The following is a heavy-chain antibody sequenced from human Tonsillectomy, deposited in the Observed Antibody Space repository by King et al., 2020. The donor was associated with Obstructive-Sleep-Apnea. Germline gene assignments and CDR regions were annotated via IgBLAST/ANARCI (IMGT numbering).Heavy chain of an antibody. D-gene: IGHD2-21*01. J-gene: IGHJ2*01. V-gene: IGHV3-30-3*01. CDR2: ISLDGINK. CDR3: ARLRVAHGDFPL. Sequence: VQLVESGGGVVQPGRSLRLSCAASGFSFSSYDLHWVRQVPGKGLEWVGGISLDGINKHYADSVKGRFTISRDKSKYMLSLQMNSLGIEDTALYYFARLRVAHGDFPLWGRGTLVTVSS. CDR1: GFSFSSYD.